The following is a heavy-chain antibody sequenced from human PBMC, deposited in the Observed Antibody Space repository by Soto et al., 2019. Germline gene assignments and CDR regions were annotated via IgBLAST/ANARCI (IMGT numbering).Heavy chain of an antibody. J-gene: IGHJ6*03. V-gene: IGHV3-74*01. D-gene: IGHD5-18*01. Sequence: GGSLRLSCVASGFTFSTYWMHRVRQAPGKGLVWVSRIKFDGSTTSYADSVKGRFTISRDNAKNTVYLQMNSQRAEDTGVYYCARHCQAMGHYYYYMDVWGKGTTVTVSS. CDR3: ARHCQAMGHYYYYMDV. CDR2: IKFDGSTT. CDR1: GFTFSTYW.